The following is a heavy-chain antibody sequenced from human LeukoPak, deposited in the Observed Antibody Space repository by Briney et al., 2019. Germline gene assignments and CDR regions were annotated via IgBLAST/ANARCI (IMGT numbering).Heavy chain of an antibody. CDR3: ARVPHYGGKGYDY. Sequence: SETLSLTCAVYGGSFSGYYRSWIRQPPGKGLEWIGEINHSGSTNYNPSLKSRVTISVDTSKNQFSLKLSSVTAADTAVYYCARVPHYGGKGYDYWGQGTLVTVSS. J-gene: IGHJ4*02. V-gene: IGHV4-34*01. CDR2: INHSGST. CDR1: GGSFSGYY. D-gene: IGHD4-23*01.